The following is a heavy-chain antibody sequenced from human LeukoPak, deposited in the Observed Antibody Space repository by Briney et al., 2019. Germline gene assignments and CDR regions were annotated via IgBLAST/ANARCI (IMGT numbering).Heavy chain of an antibody. CDR3: ARDLGITGTLYYYMDV. CDR2: INPNSGGT. CDR1: GYTFTGYY. J-gene: IGHJ6*03. V-gene: IGHV1-2*02. Sequence: GASVKVSCKASGYTFTGYYMHWVRQAPGQGLEWMGWINPNSGGTNYAQKFQGRVTMTRDTSISTAYMELSRLRSDDTAVYYCARDLGITGTLYYYMDVWGKGTTVTVSS. D-gene: IGHD1-7*01.